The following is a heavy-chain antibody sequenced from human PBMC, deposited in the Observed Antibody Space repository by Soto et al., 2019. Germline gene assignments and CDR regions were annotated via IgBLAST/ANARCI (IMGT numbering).Heavy chain of an antibody. J-gene: IGHJ4*02. D-gene: IGHD3-22*01. CDR3: ARGFSNYYDSSGYLGY. V-gene: IGHV1-69*13. CDR1: GGTLSSYA. Sequence: ASVKVSCKASGGTLSSYAISWVRQAPGQGLEWMGGIIPIFGTANYAQKFQGRVTITADESTSTAYMELSSLRSEDTAVYYCARGFSNYYDSSGYLGYWGQGTLVTVSS. CDR2: IIPIFGTA.